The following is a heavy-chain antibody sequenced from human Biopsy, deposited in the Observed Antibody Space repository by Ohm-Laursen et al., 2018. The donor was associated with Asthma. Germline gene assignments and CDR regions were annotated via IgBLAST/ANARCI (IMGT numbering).Heavy chain of an antibody. J-gene: IGHJ4*02. CDR1: GFKFDEYT. CDR2: ISWNSATI. D-gene: IGHD3-22*01. V-gene: IGHV3-9*01. Sequence: SPRLSCTASGFKFDEYTMHWVRQAPGKGLEWVSGISWNSATIGYADSVEGRFTISRDNAKNSVFLHMDSLRPEDTAFYYCAKVRSDWVITESFDYWGQGVLVTVSS. CDR3: AKVRSDWVITESFDY.